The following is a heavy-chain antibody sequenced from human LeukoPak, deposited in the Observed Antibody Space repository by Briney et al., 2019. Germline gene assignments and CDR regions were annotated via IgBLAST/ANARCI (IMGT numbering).Heavy chain of an antibody. J-gene: IGHJ4*02. CDR2: ISYDGSNK. Sequence: PGRSLRLSCAASGFTFSSYAMHWVRQAPGKGLEWVAIISYDGSNKYYADSVKGRFTISRDNSKNTLYLQMNSLRVEDSAVYYCAKTGNYNWNGFDYWGQGTLVTVSS. D-gene: IGHD1-20*01. CDR3: AKTGNYNWNGFDY. CDR1: GFTFSSYA. V-gene: IGHV3-30*18.